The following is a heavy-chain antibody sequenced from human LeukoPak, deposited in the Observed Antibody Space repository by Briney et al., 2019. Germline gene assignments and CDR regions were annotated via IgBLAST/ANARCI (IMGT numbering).Heavy chain of an antibody. D-gene: IGHD5-18*01. V-gene: IGHV3-30*03. CDR1: GFTFSSYG. CDR3: ARIDSAMGENRVDY. J-gene: IGHJ4*02. Sequence: QSWGSLRLSCVASGFTFSSYGMHWVRQAPGKGLEWVAVISSDGSNKYYADSVKGRFTISRDDSKNTLYLQVNSLRSEDTAVYYCARIDSAMGENRVDYWGQGTLVTVSS. CDR2: ISSDGSNK.